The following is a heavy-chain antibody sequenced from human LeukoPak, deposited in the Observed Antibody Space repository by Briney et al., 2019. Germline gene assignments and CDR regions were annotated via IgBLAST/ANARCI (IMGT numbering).Heavy chain of an antibody. CDR1: GFTFSSYA. V-gene: IGHV3-23*01. Sequence: PGGSLRLSCAASGFTFSSYAMSWVRQAPGKGLEWVSGISGSGGITYYADSVKGRFTISRDNSRNTLYLQVNSLRAEDTAVYSCAKGGASGANWTFDCWGQGTLVTVSS. J-gene: IGHJ4*02. CDR2: ISGSGGIT. D-gene: IGHD4/OR15-4a*01. CDR3: AKGGASGANWTFDC.